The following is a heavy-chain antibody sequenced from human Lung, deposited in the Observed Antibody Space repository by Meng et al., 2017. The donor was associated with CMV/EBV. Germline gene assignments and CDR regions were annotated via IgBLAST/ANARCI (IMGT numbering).Heavy chain of an antibody. CDR1: GYTITDFY. CDR2: ISPNSGDT. CDR3: ARVEVGITSGDY. D-gene: IGHD1-26*01. Sequence: QVQLVQSGAEVKKPGSSVKVSCKASGYTITDFYLHWARQAPGQGLEWMGRISPNSGDTNYAQNFQGRVTMTRDTSISTAYMELNRLGSDDTAVYYGARVEVGITSGDYWGQGTLVTVSS. V-gene: IGHV1-2*06. J-gene: IGHJ4*02.